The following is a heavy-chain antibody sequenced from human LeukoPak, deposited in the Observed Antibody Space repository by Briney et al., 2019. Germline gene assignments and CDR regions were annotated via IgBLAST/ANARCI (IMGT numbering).Heavy chain of an antibody. Sequence: GEPLKISCKGSGYSFTSYWIGWVRQVPGKGLEWMGIIYPGDSDTKYSPSFQGQVTFSADKSISTAYLQWSSLKASDSAMYYCARERPHDAFDIWGQGTMVTVSS. CDR3: ARERPHDAFDI. J-gene: IGHJ3*02. CDR2: IYPGDSDT. V-gene: IGHV5-51*01. CDR1: GYSFTSYW.